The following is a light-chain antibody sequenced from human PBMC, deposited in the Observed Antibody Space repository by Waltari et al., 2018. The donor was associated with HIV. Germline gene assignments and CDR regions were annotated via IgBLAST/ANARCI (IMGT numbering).Light chain of an antibody. V-gene: IGLV1-47*01. Sequence: QSVLTQPPSASGTPGQRVTISCSGSSANVGNTVYWYQQLPGTAPKVLIYRDNQRPSGVPDRFSGSRSGTSASLDVSGRRSEDEANYCCAAWDDILSGWVFGGGTKLTVL. CDR1: SANVGNT. CDR3: AAWDDILSGWV. CDR2: RDN. J-gene: IGLJ3*02.